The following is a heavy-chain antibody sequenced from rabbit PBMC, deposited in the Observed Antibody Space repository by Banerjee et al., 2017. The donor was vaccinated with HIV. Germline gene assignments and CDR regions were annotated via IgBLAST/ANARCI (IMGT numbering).Heavy chain of an antibody. Sequence: QEQLEESGGDLVKPEGSLTLTCTASGFDFSSAYDMCWVRQAPGKGLEWIGHIYTGSSGATYYASWAKGRFTISKTSSTTVTLQMTSLTAADTATYFCARGGVGSTGYTYAFDPWGPGTLVTV. CDR2: IYTGSSGAT. J-gene: IGHJ2*01. V-gene: IGHV1S45*01. D-gene: IGHD1-1*01. CDR3: ARGGVGSTGYTYAFDP. CDR1: GFDFSSAYD.